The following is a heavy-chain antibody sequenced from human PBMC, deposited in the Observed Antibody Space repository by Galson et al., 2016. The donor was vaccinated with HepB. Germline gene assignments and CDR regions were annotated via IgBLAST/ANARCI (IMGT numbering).Heavy chain of an antibody. CDR2: IVVGSGNT. V-gene: IGHV1-58*02. D-gene: IGHD2-2*01. CDR1: GISFTSFA. J-gene: IGHJ4*02. CDR3: AAVYCSGTSCPGATDY. Sequence: SVKVSCKASGISFTSFAMQWVRQARGQRLEWIGWIVVGSGNTSYAQKFQERVTITRDMSTSAAYMELSSLRSEDTAVYYCAAVYCSGTSCPGATDYWGQGTLVTVSS.